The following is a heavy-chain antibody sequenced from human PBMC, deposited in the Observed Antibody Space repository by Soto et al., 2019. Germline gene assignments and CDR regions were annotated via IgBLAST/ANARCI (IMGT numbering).Heavy chain of an antibody. CDR2: ISGSGGST. Sequence: GGSLRLSCAASGFTFSSYAMSWVRQAPGKGLEWVSAISGSGGSTYYADSVKGRFTISRDNSKNTLYLQMNSLRAEDTAVYYCAKVGEVATTRDSILFPCYYFDYWGQGTLVTVSS. J-gene: IGHJ4*02. D-gene: IGHD5-12*01. V-gene: IGHV3-23*01. CDR3: AKVGEVATTRDSILFPCYYFDY. CDR1: GFTFSSYA.